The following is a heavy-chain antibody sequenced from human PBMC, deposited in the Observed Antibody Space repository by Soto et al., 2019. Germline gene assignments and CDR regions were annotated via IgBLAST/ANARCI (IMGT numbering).Heavy chain of an antibody. CDR1: GVSISGGNV. J-gene: IGHJ5*01. CDR3: ARVLSGNKEWFDS. D-gene: IGHD3-10*01. Sequence: QVQLQESGPGLVKPWGTLSLTCAVSGVSISGGNVWSWVRQPPGKGLEWIGEVFDHGSTNYNPSLKRRVTMPVDKSQNDFSLNLTSVTAADTAVYYCARVLSGNKEWFDSWGQGILVTVSS. V-gene: IGHV4-4*02. CDR2: VFDHGST.